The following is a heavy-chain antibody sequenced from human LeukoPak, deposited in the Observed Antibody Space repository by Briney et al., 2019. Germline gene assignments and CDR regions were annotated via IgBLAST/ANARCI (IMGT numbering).Heavy chain of an antibody. CDR3: ARGRGRDDFWS. V-gene: IGHV3-48*04. Sequence: GGSLRLSCAASGFTFSSYSMNWVRQAPGKGLEWVSYISSSSSTIYYADSVKGRFTISRDNAKNSLYLQMNSLRAEDTAVYYCARGRGRDDFWSWGQGTLVTVSS. D-gene: IGHD3-3*01. J-gene: IGHJ4*02. CDR1: GFTFSSYS. CDR2: ISSSSSTI.